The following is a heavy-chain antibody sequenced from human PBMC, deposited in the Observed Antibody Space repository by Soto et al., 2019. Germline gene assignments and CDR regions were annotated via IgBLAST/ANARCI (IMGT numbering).Heavy chain of an antibody. CDR1: GYTFTSNG. CDR2: ISAHNGNT. D-gene: IGHD1-1*01. J-gene: IGHJ4*02. V-gene: IGHV1-18*01. CDR3: TRGRYGDY. Sequence: QVHLVQSGAEVKKPGASVKVSCKGSGYTFTSNGITWVRQAPGQGIEWMGWISAHNGNTDYAQRLQGRVTVTRDTTTSTDYMELRSLRSDDTAVYYCTRGRYGDYWGQGALVTVSS.